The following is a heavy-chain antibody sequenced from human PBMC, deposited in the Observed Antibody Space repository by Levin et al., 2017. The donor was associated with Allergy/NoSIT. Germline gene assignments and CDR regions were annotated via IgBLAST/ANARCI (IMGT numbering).Heavy chain of an antibody. CDR2: INPSGGST. V-gene: IGHV1-46*01. D-gene: IGHD6-13*01. CDR3: AREANLSPTYSSSWYDIDY. J-gene: IGHJ4*02. CDR1: GYTFTSYY. Sequence: GESLKISCKASGYTFTSYYMHWVRQAPGQGLEWMGIINPSGGSTSYAQKFQGRVTMTRDTSTSTVYMELSSLRSEDTAVYYCAREANLSPTYSSSWYDIDYWGQGTLVTVSS.